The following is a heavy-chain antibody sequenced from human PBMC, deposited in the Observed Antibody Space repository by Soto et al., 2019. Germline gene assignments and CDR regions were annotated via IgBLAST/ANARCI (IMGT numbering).Heavy chain of an antibody. Sequence: QVQLVESGGGVVQPGRSLRLSCAASVFTFSSYGMHWVRQAPGKGLEWVAVISYDGSNKYYADSVKGRFTISRDNSKNTLYLQMNSLRAEDTAVYYCAKDGGGWYGPHDAFDIWGQGTMVTVSS. CDR1: VFTFSSYG. J-gene: IGHJ3*02. V-gene: IGHV3-30*18. CDR3: AKDGGGWYGPHDAFDI. CDR2: ISYDGSNK. D-gene: IGHD6-19*01.